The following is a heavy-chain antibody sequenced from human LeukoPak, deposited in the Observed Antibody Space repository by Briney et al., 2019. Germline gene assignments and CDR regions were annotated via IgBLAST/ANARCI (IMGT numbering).Heavy chain of an antibody. V-gene: IGHV3-23*01. CDR3: AKPLIPVAGTLYXDC. D-gene: IGHD6-19*01. CDR2: ISGSGSST. J-gene: IGHJ4*02. CDR1: GFTFSNYG. Sequence: GGSLRLSCAASGFTFSNYGMSWVRQAPGKGLEWVSTISGSGSSTYYADSVKGRFTISRDDSKDTLYLQMNSLRADDTAVYYCAKPLIPVAGTLYXDCWXQGTLXTVSX.